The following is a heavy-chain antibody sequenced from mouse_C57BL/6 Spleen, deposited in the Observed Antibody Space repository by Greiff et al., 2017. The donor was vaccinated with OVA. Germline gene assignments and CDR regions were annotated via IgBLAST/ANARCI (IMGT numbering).Heavy chain of an antibody. CDR1: GYTFTDYY. CDR2: IYPGSGNT. J-gene: IGHJ4*01. V-gene: IGHV1-76*01. CDR3: AQQGYAMDY. Sequence: QVQLQQSGAELVRPGASVKLSCKASGYTFTDYYINWVKQRPGQGLEWIARIYPGSGNTYYNEKFKGKATLTAEKSSSTAYMQLSSLTSEDSAVYFCAQQGYAMDYWGQGTSVTVSS.